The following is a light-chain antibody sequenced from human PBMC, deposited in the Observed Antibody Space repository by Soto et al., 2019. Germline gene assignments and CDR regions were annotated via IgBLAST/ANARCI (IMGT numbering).Light chain of an antibody. CDR3: QHYNSYSEA. Sequence: DIQMTQSPSTLSASVGDRFTIXXRASQSVSGWLAWYQQKPGKAPKXLIYKASTLKSGVPSRFSGSGSGTEFTLTISSLQPDDFATYYCQHYNSYSEAFGQGTKVDIK. CDR2: KAS. CDR1: QSVSGW. J-gene: IGKJ1*01. V-gene: IGKV1-5*03.